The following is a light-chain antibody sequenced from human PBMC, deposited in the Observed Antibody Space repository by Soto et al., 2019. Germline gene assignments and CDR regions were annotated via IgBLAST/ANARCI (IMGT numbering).Light chain of an antibody. Sequence: EIVVTQSPATLSVSPGERVTLSCRASQSIGRNLAWCQQTPGQAPRLLIYGASTRATGIPARFSGSGSGIEFTLTISSLQSEDFAVYYCQQYNNWPRTFGQGTKVDIK. V-gene: IGKV3-15*01. J-gene: IGKJ1*01. CDR1: QSIGRN. CDR2: GAS. CDR3: QQYNNWPRT.